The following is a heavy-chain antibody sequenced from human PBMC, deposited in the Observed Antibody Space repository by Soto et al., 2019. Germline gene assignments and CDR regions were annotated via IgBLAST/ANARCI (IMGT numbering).Heavy chain of an antibody. V-gene: IGHV1-69*12. CDR2: IIPIFGAA. CDR3: AKVHEEDTGI. CDR1: GGTFSSYA. J-gene: IGHJ3*02. Sequence: QVQLVQSGAEMKKPGSSVKVSCKASGGTFSSYAISWVRQAPGQGLEWMGGIIPIFGAANYAQKFQGRVTIIADDTTSTAYMELSSLRSEDTDVYYCAKVHEEDTGIWGQGTMVTVSS.